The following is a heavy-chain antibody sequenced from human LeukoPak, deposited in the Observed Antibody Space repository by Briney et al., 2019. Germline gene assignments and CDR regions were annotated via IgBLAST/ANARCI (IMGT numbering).Heavy chain of an antibody. CDR1: GGSINNYY. J-gene: IGHJ6*03. Sequence: SETLSLTCDVSGGSINNYYWSWIRQPAGKGLEWIGRIFSSGSANYNPSLKSRVTMSVDTSKNQFSLKLTSVSAADTAVYYCARLIGDGGFPYYYVYYMDVWGKGTTVIISS. CDR2: IFSSGSA. CDR3: ARLIGDGGFPYYYVYYMDV. V-gene: IGHV4-4*07. D-gene: IGHD4-23*01.